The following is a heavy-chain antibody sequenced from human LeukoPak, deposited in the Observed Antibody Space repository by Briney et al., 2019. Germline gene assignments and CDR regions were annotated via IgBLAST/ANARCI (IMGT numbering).Heavy chain of an antibody. CDR1: GYTFTSYG. CDR3: ATRAARIKTGNPFDI. D-gene: IGHD1-1*01. CDR2: ISAYNGNT. V-gene: IGHV1-18*01. Sequence: ASVKVSCKASGYTFTSYGISWVRQAPGQGLEWMGWISAYNGNTNYAQKLQGRVTMTTDTSTSTAYMELRSLRFDDTAVYYCATRAARIKTGNPFDIWGQGTMVTVSS. J-gene: IGHJ3*02.